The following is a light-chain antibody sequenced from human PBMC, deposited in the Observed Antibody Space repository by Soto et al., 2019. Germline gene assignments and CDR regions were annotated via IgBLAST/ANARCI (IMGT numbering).Light chain of an antibody. CDR1: QSISSW. J-gene: IGKJ1*01. CDR2: KAS. V-gene: IGKV1-5*03. CDR3: QQCYMGWT. Sequence: DIQMTQSPSTLSASVGDRLTITCRASQSISSWLAWYQQKPGKAPKLLIYKASSLESGVPSRFSGTGSGTEFTFSITSLQPEDFGTYYCQQCYMGWTFGQGTKVDI.